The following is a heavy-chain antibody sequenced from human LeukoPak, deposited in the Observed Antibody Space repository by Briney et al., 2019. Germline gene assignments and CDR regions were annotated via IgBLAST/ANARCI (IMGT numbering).Heavy chain of an antibody. D-gene: IGHD6-6*01. J-gene: IGHJ5*02. CDR2: IWYDGSNK. V-gene: IGHV3-33*01. CDR1: GFNFNNYG. Sequence: GGSLRLSCTASGFNFNNYGLHWVRQTPGKGLEWVAVIWYDGSNKYYTDSVKGRFTISRDNSKNTLYLQMNRLRAEDTAVYYCARDHIPTSSGWFDPWGQGTLVTDSS. CDR3: ARDHIPTSSGWFDP.